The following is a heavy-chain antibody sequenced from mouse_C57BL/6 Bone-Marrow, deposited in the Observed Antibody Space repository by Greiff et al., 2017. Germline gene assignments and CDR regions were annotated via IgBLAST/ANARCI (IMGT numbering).Heavy chain of an antibody. Sequence: LQESGAELARPGASVKLSCKASGYTFTSYGISWVKQRTGQGLEWIGEIYPRSGNTYYNEKFKGKATLTADKSSSTAYMELRSLTSEDAAVYFCARSLLLFAYWGQGTLVTVSA. V-gene: IGHV1-81*01. J-gene: IGHJ3*01. D-gene: IGHD1-1*01. CDR2: IYPRSGNT. CDR1: GYTFTSYG. CDR3: ARSLLLFAY.